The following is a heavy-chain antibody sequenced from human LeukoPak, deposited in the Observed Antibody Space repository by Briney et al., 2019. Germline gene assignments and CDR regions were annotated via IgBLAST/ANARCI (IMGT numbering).Heavy chain of an antibody. D-gene: IGHD5-18*01. J-gene: IGHJ4*02. CDR1: GFTFSSYS. CDR3: ARDGFEVGSYGYEVDY. V-gene: IGHV3-21*01. Sequence: GGSLRLSCAASGFTFSSYSMNWVRQAPGKGLEWVSSISSSSSYIYYADSVKGRFTISRDDAKNSLYLQMNSLRAEDTAVYYCARDGFEVGSYGYEVDYWGQGTLVTVSS. CDR2: ISSSSSYI.